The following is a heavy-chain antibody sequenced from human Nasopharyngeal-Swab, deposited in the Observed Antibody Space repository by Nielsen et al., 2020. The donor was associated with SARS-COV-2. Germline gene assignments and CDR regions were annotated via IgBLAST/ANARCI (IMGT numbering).Heavy chain of an antibody. V-gene: IGHV5-51*01. Sequence: VESLKISCKGSGYSFTSYWSGWVRQMPGKGLEWMGIIYPGDSDTRYSPSFQGQVTISADKSISTAYLQWSSLKASDTAMYYCARQDVLRFLEWDYWGQGTLVTVSS. CDR3: ARQDVLRFLEWDY. D-gene: IGHD3-3*01. J-gene: IGHJ4*02. CDR2: IYPGDSDT. CDR1: GYSFTSYW.